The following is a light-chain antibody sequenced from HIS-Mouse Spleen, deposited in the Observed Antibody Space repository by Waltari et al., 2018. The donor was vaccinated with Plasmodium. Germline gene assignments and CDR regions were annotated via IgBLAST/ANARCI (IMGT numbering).Light chain of an antibody. CDR3: QQYGSSPIT. J-gene: IGKJ5*01. Sequence: EIVLTQSPGTLSLSPGERATLSCRASQNVSSSYLAWYQQKPGQAPRLRILGASSRATGIPDRFSGSGSGTDFTLTISRLEPEDFAVYYCQQYGSSPITFGQGTRLEIK. CDR1: QNVSSSY. V-gene: IGKV3-20*01. CDR2: GAS.